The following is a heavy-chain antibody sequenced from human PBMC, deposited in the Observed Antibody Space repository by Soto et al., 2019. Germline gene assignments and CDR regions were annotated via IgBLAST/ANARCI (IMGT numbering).Heavy chain of an antibody. CDR3: ARAAAGGYSAYDVFDY. J-gene: IGHJ4*02. D-gene: IGHD5-12*01. CDR2: IYHSGST. Sequence: SETLSLSCAASVGCMCSRNGWSWVRQPPGKGLEWIGEIYHSGSTNYNPSLKSRVTISVDKSKNQFSLKLSSVTAADTAVYYCARAAAGGYSAYDVFDYWGQGTLVTVSS. CDR1: VGCMCSRNG. V-gene: IGHV4-4*02.